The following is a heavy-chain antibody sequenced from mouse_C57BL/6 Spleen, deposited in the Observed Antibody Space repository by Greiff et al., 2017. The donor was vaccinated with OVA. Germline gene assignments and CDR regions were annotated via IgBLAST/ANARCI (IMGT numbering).Heavy chain of an antibody. V-gene: IGHV5-9*01. Sequence: EVQRVESGGGLVKPGGSLKLSCAASGFTFSSYTMSWVRQTPEKRLEWVATISGGGGNTYYPDSVKGRFTISRDNAKNTLYLQMSSLRSEDTALYYCARPYDGYFWFAYWGQGTLVTVSA. J-gene: IGHJ3*01. CDR1: GFTFSSYT. D-gene: IGHD2-3*01. CDR3: ARPYDGYFWFAY. CDR2: ISGGGGNT.